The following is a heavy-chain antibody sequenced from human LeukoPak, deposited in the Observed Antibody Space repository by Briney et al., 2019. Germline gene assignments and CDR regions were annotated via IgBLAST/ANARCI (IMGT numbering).Heavy chain of an antibody. CDR1: GYTFTSYG. D-gene: IGHD3-10*01. V-gene: IGHV1-3*01. J-gene: IGHJ3*02. CDR3: ARVGYYYGSGSYSSAFDI. Sequence: ASVKVSCKASGYTFTSYGISWVRQAPGQRLEWMGWINAVNGNTKYSQKFQGRVTITRDTSASTAYMGLSSLRSEDTAVYYCARVGYYYGSGSYSSAFDIWGQGTMVTVSS. CDR2: INAVNGNT.